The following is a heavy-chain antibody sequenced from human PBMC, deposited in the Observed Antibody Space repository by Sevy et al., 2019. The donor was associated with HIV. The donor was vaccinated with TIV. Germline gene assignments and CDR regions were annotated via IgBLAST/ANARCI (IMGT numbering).Heavy chain of an antibody. D-gene: IGHD3-3*01. CDR3: ERDPRGYYDFWSGYHIDY. V-gene: IGHV3-11*01. CDR2: ITISGSTI. J-gene: IGHJ4*02. Sequence: GGSLRLSCAASRFTFSDYYMSWIRQAPGKGLEWVSYITISGSTIYYADSVKGRFTISRDNAKNSLYLQMNSLRAEDTAVYYCERDPRGYYDFWSGYHIDYLGQGTLVTVSS. CDR1: RFTFSDYY.